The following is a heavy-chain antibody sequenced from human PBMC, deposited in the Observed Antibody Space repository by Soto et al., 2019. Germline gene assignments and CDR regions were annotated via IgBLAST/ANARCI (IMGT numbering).Heavy chain of an antibody. CDR3: ARDRIGVIGVWGMDV. V-gene: IGHV4-59*01. CDR1: GGSISSYY. CDR2: IYYSGST. Sequence: SETLSLTCTVSGGSISSYYWSWIRQPPGKGLEWIGYIYYSGSTNYNPSLKSRVTISVDTSKNQFSLKLSSVTAADTAVYYCARDRIGVIGVWGMDVWGQGTTVTVSS. J-gene: IGHJ6*02. D-gene: IGHD3-10*01.